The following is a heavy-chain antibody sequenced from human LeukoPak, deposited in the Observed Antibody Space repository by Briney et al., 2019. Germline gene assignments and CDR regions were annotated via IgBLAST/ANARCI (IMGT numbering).Heavy chain of an antibody. J-gene: IGHJ4*02. CDR2: IYHSGST. CDR1: GGSISSSGYY. Sequence: SETLSLTCTVSGGSISSSGYYWSWIRQPPGKGLEWIGYIYHSGSTYYNPSLKSRVTISVDRSKNQFSLKLSSVTAADTAVYYCARAYDFWSGFPYYWGQGTLVTVSS. CDR3: ARAYDFWSGFPYY. V-gene: IGHV4-30-2*01. D-gene: IGHD3-3*01.